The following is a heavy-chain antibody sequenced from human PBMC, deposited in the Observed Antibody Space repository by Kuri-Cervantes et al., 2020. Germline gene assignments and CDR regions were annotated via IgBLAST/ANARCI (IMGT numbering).Heavy chain of an antibody. V-gene: IGHV1-3*01. J-gene: IGHJ4*02. Sequence: ASVKVSCKASGYTFTNYALHWVRQAPGQRLEWMGWVNGGNGNTKYSQKFQGRVTITRDTSASTAYMELSSLRSEDTAVYYCARGVCSSTGCYWLAHFDSRGQGTLVTVSS. CDR1: GYTFTNYA. CDR2: VNGGNGNT. CDR3: ARGVCSSTGCYWLAHFDS. D-gene: IGHD2-2*01.